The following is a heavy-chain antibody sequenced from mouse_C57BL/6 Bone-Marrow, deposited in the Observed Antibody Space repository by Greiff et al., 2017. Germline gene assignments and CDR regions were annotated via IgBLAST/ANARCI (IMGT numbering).Heavy chain of an antibody. CDR2: ISSGSSTL. CDR1: VFTFSDYG. V-gene: IGHV5-17*01. CDR3: ARRCYGSSYRYWYFDV. Sequence: EVQLVESGGGLVKPGGSLKLSCAASVFTFSDYGMHWVRQAPEKGLEWVAYISSGSSTLYYADTVKGRFTISRDNAKNTLFLHMTSLRSEDTAMYYCARRCYGSSYRYWYFDVWGTGTTVTVSS. D-gene: IGHD1-1*01. J-gene: IGHJ1*03.